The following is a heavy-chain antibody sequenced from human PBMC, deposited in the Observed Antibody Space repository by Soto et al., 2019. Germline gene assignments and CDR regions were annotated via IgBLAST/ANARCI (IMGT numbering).Heavy chain of an antibody. D-gene: IGHD4-17*01. Sequence: QVQLQESGPGLVKPSQTLSLTCTVSGGSISSGGYYWSWIRQHPGKGLEWIGYIYYSGSTYYNPSLKSRVTISVDTSKNQFSLKLSSVTAADTAVYYCARVSSIAPANGDPEGTYDYWGQGTLVTVSS. V-gene: IGHV4-31*03. CDR3: ARVSSIAPANGDPEGTYDY. CDR2: IYYSGST. CDR1: GGSISSGGYY. J-gene: IGHJ4*02.